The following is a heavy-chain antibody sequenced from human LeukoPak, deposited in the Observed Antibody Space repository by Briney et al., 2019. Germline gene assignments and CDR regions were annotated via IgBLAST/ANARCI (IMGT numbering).Heavy chain of an antibody. V-gene: IGHV1-8*01. CDR3: ARDLGEMATIYPHY. CDR2: MNTNSGNT. CDR1: GYTFTSYD. J-gene: IGHJ4*02. D-gene: IGHD5-24*01. Sequence: ASVKVSCKASGYTFTSYDINWVRQATGQGVEGMGWMNTNSGNTGYAQKFQGRVTMTRDTSISTAYMELSRLRSDDTAVYYCARDLGEMATIYPHYWGQGTLVTVSS.